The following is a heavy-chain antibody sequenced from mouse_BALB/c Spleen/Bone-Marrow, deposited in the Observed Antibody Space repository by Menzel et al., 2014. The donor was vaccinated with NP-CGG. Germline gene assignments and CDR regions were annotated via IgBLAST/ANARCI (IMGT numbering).Heavy chain of an antibody. CDR3: ARDGYGSSD. J-gene: IGHJ3*01. V-gene: IGHV5-9-4*01. CDR1: GFTFSTYA. CDR2: ISSGGSYT. D-gene: IGHD1-1*01. Sequence: EVKLMESGGVIVKPGGSLKLSCAASGFTFSTYAMSWVRQSPEKRLEWVAEISSGGSYTYYPDTVTGRFTISRDNAKNTLYLEMSSLRSEDTAMYYCARDGYGSSDWGQGTLVTASA.